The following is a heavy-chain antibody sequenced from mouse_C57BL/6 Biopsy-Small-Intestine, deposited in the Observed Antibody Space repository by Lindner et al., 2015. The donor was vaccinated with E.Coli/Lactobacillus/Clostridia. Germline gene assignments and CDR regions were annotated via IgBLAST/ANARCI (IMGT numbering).Heavy chain of an antibody. J-gene: IGHJ4*01. CDR3: ARSSGRSGYYPDLDY. CDR1: GGTFSSYA. Sequence: SVKVSCKASGGTFSSYALSWIRQAPGQSLEWMGRIIPSLIITNYAQKFHGRVTITADKSTSTAYMELSSLTSDDTAVYYCARSSGRSGYYPDLDYWGQGTLVTVSS. D-gene: IGHD1-1*01. V-gene: IGHV1-74*01. CDR2: IIPSLIIT.